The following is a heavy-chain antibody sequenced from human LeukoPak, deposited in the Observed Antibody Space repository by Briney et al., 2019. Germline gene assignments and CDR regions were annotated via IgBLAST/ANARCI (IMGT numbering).Heavy chain of an antibody. CDR2: IWYDGSNK. Sequence: GGSLRLSCAASGFIFSSYGMHWVRQAPGKGLEWVAVIWYDGSNKYYADSVKGRFTISRDNSKNTLYLQMNSLRAEDTAVYYCAKEALERPLMWWGQGTLVTVSS. V-gene: IGHV3-33*06. CDR3: AKEALERPLMW. J-gene: IGHJ4*02. CDR1: GFIFSSYG. D-gene: IGHD1-1*01.